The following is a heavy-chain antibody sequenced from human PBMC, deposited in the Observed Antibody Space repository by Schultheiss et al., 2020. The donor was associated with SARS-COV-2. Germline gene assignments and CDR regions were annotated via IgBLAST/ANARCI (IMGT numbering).Heavy chain of an antibody. D-gene: IGHD3-10*01. CDR1: GFTFRSYG. J-gene: IGHJ4*02. V-gene: IGHV3-30*18. CDR2: ISFDGRNK. CDR3: AKEEWFGDLLYTFDS. Sequence: GGSLRLSCAASGFTFRSYGMHWVRQAPGKGLEWVAGISFDGRNKNYADSVKGRFTMSRDNSKNTLYLQMNTLRGEDTAVYYCAKEEWFGDLLYTFDSWGQGTVVTVSS.